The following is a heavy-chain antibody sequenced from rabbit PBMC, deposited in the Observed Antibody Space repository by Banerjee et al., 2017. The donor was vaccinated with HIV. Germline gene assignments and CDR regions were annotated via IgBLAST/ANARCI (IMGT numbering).Heavy chain of an antibody. CDR1: GFTISSSYY. CDR3: ARDAGYAGSNL. CDR2: INAGSGST. J-gene: IGHJ4*01. Sequence: QEQLEESGGGLVQPEGSLALTCKASGFTISSSYYMCWVRQAPGKGLEWIACINAGSGSTWYASWAKGRFTISKTSSTTVTLQMTSLTAADTATYFCARDAGYAGSNLWGPGTLVTVS. D-gene: IGHD4-2*01. V-gene: IGHV1S45*01.